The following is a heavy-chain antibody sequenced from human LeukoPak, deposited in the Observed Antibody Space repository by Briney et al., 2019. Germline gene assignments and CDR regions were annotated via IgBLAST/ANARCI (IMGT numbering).Heavy chain of an antibody. J-gene: IGHJ4*02. Sequence: PGGSLRLSCAASGFTVSSNYMTRVREAPGKGLEWDSVIYSGGSTYYADSVKGRFTISRDNSKNTLYLQMNSLRAEDTAVYYCARDPAGRDGYKGFDYWGQGTLVTVSS. V-gene: IGHV3-53*01. D-gene: IGHD5-24*01. CDR2: IYSGGST. CDR1: GFTVSSNY. CDR3: ARDPAGRDGYKGFDY.